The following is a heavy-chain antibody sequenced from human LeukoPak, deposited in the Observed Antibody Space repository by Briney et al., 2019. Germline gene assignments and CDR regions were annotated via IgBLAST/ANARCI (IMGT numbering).Heavy chain of an antibody. V-gene: IGHV3-23*01. D-gene: IGHD3-22*01. CDR2: ISGSGGST. CDR3: AEDSMRYYDSSGYYSDY. J-gene: IGHJ4*02. CDR1: GFTFTSYA. Sequence: GGSLRLSRAASGFTFTSYAMSWVRQAPGKGLEWVSVISGSGGSTYYADSVKGRFTISRDNSKNTLYLQMNSLRAEDTAVYYCAEDSMRYYDSSGYYSDYWGQGTLVTVSS.